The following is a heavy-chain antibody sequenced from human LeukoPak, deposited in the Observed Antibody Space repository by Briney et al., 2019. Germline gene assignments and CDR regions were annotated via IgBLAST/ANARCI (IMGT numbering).Heavy chain of an antibody. J-gene: IGHJ5*02. CDR3: ARESTEDRPGS. CDR1: GFTVSSNY. Sequence: GGSLRLSCAASGFTVSSNYMSWVRQAPGKGLEWVSVIYSGGSTYYADSVKGRFTISRDNSKNTLYLQMNSLRAEDTAVYYCARESTEDRPGSWGQGTLVTVSS. CDR2: IYSGGST. V-gene: IGHV3-66*01. D-gene: IGHD5/OR15-5a*01.